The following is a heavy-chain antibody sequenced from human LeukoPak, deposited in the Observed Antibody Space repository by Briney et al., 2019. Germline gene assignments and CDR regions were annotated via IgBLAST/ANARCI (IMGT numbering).Heavy chain of an antibody. D-gene: IGHD6-13*01. J-gene: IGHJ4*02. CDR3: ARDLPGIAAAGSFDY. Sequence: GGSLRLSCAASGFTFSSYSMNWVRQAPGKGLEWVSYISSSSSTIYYADSVKGRFTISGDNAKNSPYLQMNSLRAEDTAVYYCARDLPGIAAAGSFDYWGQGTLVTVSS. V-gene: IGHV3-48*04. CDR1: GFTFSSYS. CDR2: ISSSSSTI.